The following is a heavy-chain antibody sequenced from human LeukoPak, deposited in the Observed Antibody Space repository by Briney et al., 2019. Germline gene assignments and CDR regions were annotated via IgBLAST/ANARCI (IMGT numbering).Heavy chain of an antibody. CDR1: GGTFINYT. V-gene: IGHV1-69*02. CDR3: ARQPIVGLLRFGDRLFDY. CDR2: VIPILGIA. J-gene: IGHJ4*02. Sequence: SVTVSYKPSGGTFINYTISWVRQAPGQGREGMGWVIPILGIANYAQKFQGRVTITADKSTSTAYMELSSLRSEDTAVYYCARQPIVGLLRFGDRLFDYGGQGTLVTVS. D-gene: IGHD2-21*01.